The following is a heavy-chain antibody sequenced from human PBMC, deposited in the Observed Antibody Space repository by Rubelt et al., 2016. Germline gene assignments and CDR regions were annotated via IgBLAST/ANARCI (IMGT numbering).Heavy chain of an antibody. CDR2: ISAYNGNT. D-gene: IGHD4-17*01. CDR3: ARALTRTLTTDPYHFDY. V-gene: IGHV1-18*01. CDR1: GYTFTSYG. J-gene: IGHJ4*02. Sequence: QVQLVQSGAEVKKPGASVKVSCKASGYTFTSYGISWVRQAPGQGLEWLGWISAYNGNTNYAQKLQGRVTLTTDTSTSTAYMELRSLRSDDTAVYYCARALTRTLTTDPYHFDYWGQGTLVTVSS.